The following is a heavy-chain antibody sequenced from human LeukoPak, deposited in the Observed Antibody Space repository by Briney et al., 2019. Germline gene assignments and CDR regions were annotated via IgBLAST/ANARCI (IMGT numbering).Heavy chain of an antibody. CDR2: ISGSGGST. V-gene: IGHV3-23*01. Sequence: PGGSLRLSCAASGFTFSSYAMSWVRQAPGKGLEWVSVISGSGGSTYYADSVKGRFTISRDNSKNTLYLQMNSLRVEDTAVYYCARDGRIAAAGSDAFDIWGQGTMVTVSS. J-gene: IGHJ3*02. CDR1: GFTFSSYA. D-gene: IGHD6-13*01. CDR3: ARDGRIAAAGSDAFDI.